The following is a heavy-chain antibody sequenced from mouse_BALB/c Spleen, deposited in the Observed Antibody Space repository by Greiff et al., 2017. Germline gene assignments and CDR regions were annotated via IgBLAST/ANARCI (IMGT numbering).Heavy chain of an antibody. CDR2: IYPGDGDT. D-gene: IGHD2-2*01. CDR3: AREGYDVDYAMDY. J-gene: IGHJ4*01. V-gene: IGHV1-80*01. Sequence: QVQLKQSGAELVRPGSSVKISCKASGYAFSSYWMNWVKQRPGQGLEWIGQIYPGDGDTNYNGKFKGKATLTADKSSSTAYMQLSSLTSEDSAVYFCAREGYDVDYAMDYWGQGTSVTVSS. CDR1: GYAFSSYW.